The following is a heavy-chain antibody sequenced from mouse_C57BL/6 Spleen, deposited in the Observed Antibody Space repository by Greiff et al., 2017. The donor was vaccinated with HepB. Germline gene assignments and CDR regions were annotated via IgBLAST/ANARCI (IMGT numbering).Heavy chain of an antibody. D-gene: IGHD1-1*01. Sequence: VQLVESGGGLVKPGGSLKLSCAASGFTFSSYAMSWVRQTPEKRLEWVATISDGGSYTYYPDNVKGRFTISRDNAKNNLYLQMSHLKSEDTAMYYCARALFITTVVALDYWGQVTTLTVSS. V-gene: IGHV5-4*01. J-gene: IGHJ2*01. CDR1: GFTFSSYA. CDR2: ISDGGSYT. CDR3: ARALFITTVVALDY.